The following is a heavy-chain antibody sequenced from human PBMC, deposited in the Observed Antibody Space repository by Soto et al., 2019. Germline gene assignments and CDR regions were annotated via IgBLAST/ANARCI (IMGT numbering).Heavy chain of an antibody. D-gene: IGHD2-21*02. CDR2: FDPEDGET. Sequence: ASVKVSCKVSGYTLTELSMHWVRQAPGKGLEWMGGFDPEDGETIYAQKFQGRVTMTEDTSTDTAYMELSSLRSEDTAVYYCATLDCGGDCYSLPVHYWGQGTLVTVSS. CDR1: GYTLTELS. CDR3: ATLDCGGDCYSLPVHY. V-gene: IGHV1-24*01. J-gene: IGHJ4*02.